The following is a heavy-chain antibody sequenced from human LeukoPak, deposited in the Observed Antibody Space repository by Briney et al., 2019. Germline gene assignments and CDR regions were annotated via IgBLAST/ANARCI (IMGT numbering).Heavy chain of an antibody. Sequence: ASVKVSCKASGGTFSSDAISWVRQAPGQGLEWMGGIIPIFGTANYAQKFQGRVTITADESTSTAYMELSSLRSEDTAVYYCARGGRYSSSWFDYWGQGTLVTVSS. CDR1: GGTFSSDA. CDR2: IIPIFGTA. V-gene: IGHV1-69*13. D-gene: IGHD6-13*01. J-gene: IGHJ4*02. CDR3: ARGGRYSSSWFDY.